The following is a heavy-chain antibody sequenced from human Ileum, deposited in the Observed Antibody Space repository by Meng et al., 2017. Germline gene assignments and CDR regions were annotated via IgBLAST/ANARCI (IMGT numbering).Heavy chain of an antibody. CDR3: ARAGRTTGGIDY. CDR1: SGSISSDTFY. J-gene: IGHJ4*02. CDR2: IYTSGSA. Sequence: LRLSCTVSSGSISSDTFYWNWIRQPAGKGLEWIGRIYTSGSATYNPSLKSRVTISVDTSKNQFSLKLSSVTAADTAVYYCARAGRTTGGIDYWGQGTLVTGSS. V-gene: IGHV4-61*02. D-gene: IGHD1-1*01.